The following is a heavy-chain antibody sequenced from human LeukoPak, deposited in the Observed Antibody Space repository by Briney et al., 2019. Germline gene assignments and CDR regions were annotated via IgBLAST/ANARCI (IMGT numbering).Heavy chain of an antibody. D-gene: IGHD2-15*01. V-gene: IGHV4-39*01. CDR2: IYYSGST. CDR1: GGSISSSSYY. J-gene: IGHJ4*02. Sequence: SETLSLTCTVSGGSISSSSYYWGWIRQPPGKGLEWIGSIYYSGSTYYNPSLKSRVTISVDTSKNQFSLKLSSVTAADTAVYYCARHSPYCSGGSCYSRPFDYWGQGTLVTVSS. CDR3: ARHSPYCSGGSCYSRPFDY.